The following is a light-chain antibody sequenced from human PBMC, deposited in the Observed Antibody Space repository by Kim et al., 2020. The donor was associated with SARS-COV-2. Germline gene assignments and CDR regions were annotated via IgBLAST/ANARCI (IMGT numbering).Light chain of an antibody. CDR3: QSYDSSLSGSGV. CDR1: TSNIGSGYD. V-gene: IGLV1-40*01. CDR2: GNS. Sequence: VTNSSTGSTSNIGSGYDVHWYQHLPGTAPKLLIYGNSNRPSGVPDRFSCSKSGTSASLSITGLQAEDEADYYCQSYDSSLSGSGVFGGGTQLTVL. J-gene: IGLJ3*02.